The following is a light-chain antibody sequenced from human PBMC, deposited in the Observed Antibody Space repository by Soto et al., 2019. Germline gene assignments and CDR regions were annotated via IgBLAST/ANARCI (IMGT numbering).Light chain of an antibody. CDR1: GWHSSYA. V-gene: IGLV4-69*01. CDR2: LNSDGSH. J-gene: IGLJ3*02. Sequence: QPVLTQSPSASASLGASVKLTCTLTGWHSSYAIAWHQQQPEKGPRYLMKLNSDGSHDKGDGIPDRFSGSRSGAERYLTISSLKSDDEADYYCQTLAIGIQVFGGGTKLTVL. CDR3: QTLAIGIQV.